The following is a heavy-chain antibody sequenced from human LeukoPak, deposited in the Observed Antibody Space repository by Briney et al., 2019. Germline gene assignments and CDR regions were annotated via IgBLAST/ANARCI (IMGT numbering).Heavy chain of an antibody. D-gene: IGHD3-22*01. J-gene: IGHJ4*02. V-gene: IGHV4-59*01. CDR1: GGSISSYY. Sequence: SETLSLTCTVSGGSISSYYWSWIRQPPGKGLEWIGYIYYSGSTNYNPSLKSRVTISVDTSKNQFSLKLSSVTAADTAVYYCARDSGVYGSSGYWDYWGQGTLVTVSS. CDR3: ARDSGVYGSSGYWDY. CDR2: IYYSGST.